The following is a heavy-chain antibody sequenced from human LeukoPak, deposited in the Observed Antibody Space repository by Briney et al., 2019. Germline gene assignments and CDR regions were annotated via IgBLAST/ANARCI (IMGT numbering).Heavy chain of an antibody. CDR3: AKDPLGYCSSTSCYTLGYFQH. Sequence: PGGSLRLSCAASGFTFSSHGMHWVRQAPGKGLEWVAFIRYDGSNKYYADSVKGRFTISRDNSKNTLYLQMNSLRAEDTAVYYCAKDPLGYCSSTSCYTLGYFQHWGQGTLVTVSS. CDR2: IRYDGSNK. D-gene: IGHD2-2*02. CDR1: GFTFSSHG. V-gene: IGHV3-30*02. J-gene: IGHJ1*01.